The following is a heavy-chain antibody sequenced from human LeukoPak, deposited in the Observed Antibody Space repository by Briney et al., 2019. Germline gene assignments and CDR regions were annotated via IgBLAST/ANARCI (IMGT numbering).Heavy chain of an antibody. Sequence: ASVKVSCKASGYTFTDYFMHWVRQAPGQGLEWMGWINPNSGGTNYAQRSQGRVTMTRDTSISTVYMELSRLTSDGTAVYYCARGDGSGRYCIEYWGQGTLVAVAS. J-gene: IGHJ4*02. CDR3: ARGDGSGRYCIEY. CDR2: INPNSGGT. V-gene: IGHV1-2*02. D-gene: IGHD3-10*01. CDR1: GYTFTDYF.